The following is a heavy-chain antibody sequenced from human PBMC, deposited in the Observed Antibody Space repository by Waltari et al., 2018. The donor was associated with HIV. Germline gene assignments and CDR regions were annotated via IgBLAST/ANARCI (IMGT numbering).Heavy chain of an antibody. CDR2: INHSGST. V-gene: IGHV4-34*01. CDR3: ARGISTSRFDP. CDR1: GGSFSGYY. D-gene: IGHD1-1*01. J-gene: IGHJ5*02. Sequence: QVQLQQWGAGLLKPSETLSLTCAVYGGSFSGYYWSWIRQPPGKGLEWIGEINHSGSTNYNPSLKSRVTISVDTSKNQFSLKLSSVTAADTAVYYCARGISTSRFDPWGQGTLVTVSS.